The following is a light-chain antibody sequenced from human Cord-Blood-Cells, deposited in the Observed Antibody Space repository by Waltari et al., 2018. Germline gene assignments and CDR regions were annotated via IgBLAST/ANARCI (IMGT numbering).Light chain of an antibody. V-gene: IGKV1-5*03. CDR3: QQYNSYPHT. Sequence: DIQMTQSPSTLSASVGDRVTITCRASQRISSWLAWYQQKPGKAPKLLIYKASSLESGVPSRFSGSGSGTDFTLTISRLQPDDFATYYCQQYNSYPHTFGGGTKVEIK. CDR1: QRISSW. CDR2: KAS. J-gene: IGKJ4*01.